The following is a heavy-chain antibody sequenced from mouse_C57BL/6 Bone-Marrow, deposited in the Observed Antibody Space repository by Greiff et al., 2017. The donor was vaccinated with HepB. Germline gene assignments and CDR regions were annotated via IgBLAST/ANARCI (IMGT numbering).Heavy chain of an antibody. J-gene: IGHJ3*01. Sequence: QVQLQQPGAELVKPGASVKMSCKASGYTFTSYWITWVKQRPGQGLEWIGDIYPGSGSTNYNEKFKSKATLTVDTSSSTAYMQLSSLTSEDSAVYYCARGGYYGSSRLAYWGQGTLVTVSA. CDR2: IYPGSGST. D-gene: IGHD1-1*01. CDR1: GYTFTSYW. CDR3: ARGGYYGSSRLAY. V-gene: IGHV1-55*01.